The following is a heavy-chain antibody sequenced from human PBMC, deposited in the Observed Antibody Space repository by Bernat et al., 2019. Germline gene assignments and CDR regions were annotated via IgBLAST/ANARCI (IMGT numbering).Heavy chain of an antibody. V-gene: IGHV5-10-1*01. D-gene: IGHD3-16*01. CDR1: GYSFTSYW. CDR3: ARHGGNDDGWFDP. J-gene: IGHJ5*02. Sequence: EVQLVQSGAEVKKPGESLRISCKGSGYSFTSYWIRWVRQMPGKGLEWMGRIDPSDSYTNYSPSFQGHVTISADKSISTAYLQWSSMKASDTAMDYCARHGGNDDGWFDPWGQGTLVTVSS. CDR2: IDPSDSYT.